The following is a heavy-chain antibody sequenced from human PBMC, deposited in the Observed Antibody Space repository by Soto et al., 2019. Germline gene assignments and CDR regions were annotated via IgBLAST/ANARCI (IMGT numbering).Heavy chain of an antibody. V-gene: IGHV3-48*02. D-gene: IGHD1-26*01. J-gene: IGHJ6*02. Sequence: GGSLRLSCAASGFTFSSYSMNWVRQAPGKGLEWVSYISSTTNTIYYADSVKGRFTISRDNAKNSLYLQMNSLTDEDTAVYYCARAKYSENYRYYYYGMDVWGQGTTVIVSS. CDR3: ARAKYSENYRYYYYGMDV. CDR1: GFTFSSYS. CDR2: ISSTTNTI.